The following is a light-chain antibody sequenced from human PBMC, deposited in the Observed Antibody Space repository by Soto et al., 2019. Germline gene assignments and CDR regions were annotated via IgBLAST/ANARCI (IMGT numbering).Light chain of an antibody. J-gene: IGKJ1*01. Sequence: DIQMTQSPSTLSASVGDRVTITCRASQSVNKWLAWFQQKPGKVPKLLIFDASTLQTGVPSRFGGGGSGTEFTLTISSLQPDDFATYYCQQYNSWWTFGQGTKVDIK. V-gene: IGKV1-5*01. CDR1: QSVNKW. CDR3: QQYNSWWT. CDR2: DAS.